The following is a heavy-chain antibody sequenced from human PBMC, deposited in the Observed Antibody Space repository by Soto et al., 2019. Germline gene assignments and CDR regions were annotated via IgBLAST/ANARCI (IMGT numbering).Heavy chain of an antibody. V-gene: IGHV1-8*01. D-gene: IGHD6-19*01. CDR2: MKPNSGNT. CDR1: GYTFTSYD. CDR3: ARAAVAAPNPGYFLH. J-gene: IGHJ1*01. Sequence: ASVKVSCKASGYTFTSYDINWVRQATGQGLEWMGWMKPNSGNTGYAQKFQGRLTMTRNTSISTAYLELSSLRSEDTAVYYCARAAVAAPNPGYFLHRGQGTPVTVSS.